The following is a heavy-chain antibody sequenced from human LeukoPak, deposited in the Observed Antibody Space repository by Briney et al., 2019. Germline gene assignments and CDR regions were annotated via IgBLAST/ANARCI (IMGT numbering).Heavy chain of an antibody. CDR3: ARDSSSKAGYYYYYMDV. CDR1: GGSIISGSYY. CDR2: IYTSGST. D-gene: IGHD6-19*01. Sequence: SETLSLTCTVSGGSIISGSYYWSWIRQPAGKGLEWIRRIYTSGSTNYNPSLKGRVTISVDTSKNHASLKLSSVTAADTAVYYCARDSSSKAGYYYYYMDVWGKGTTVTISS. J-gene: IGHJ6*03. V-gene: IGHV4-61*02.